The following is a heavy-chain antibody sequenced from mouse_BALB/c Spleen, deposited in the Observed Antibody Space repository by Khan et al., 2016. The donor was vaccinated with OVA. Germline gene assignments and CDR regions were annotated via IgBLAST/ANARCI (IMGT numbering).Heavy chain of an antibody. CDR3: TRIYRSDFDY. CDR2: INPHIGET. CDR1: GYSFTGYF. V-gene: IGHV1-20*02. J-gene: IGHJ2*01. Sequence: VRLQQSGPELVRPGASVKISCKASGYSFTGYFMNWVMQSHGKSLEWIGRINPHIGETFYNQRFKDKATLPVDESSSTAHMELRSLASEDSAVYYCTRIYRSDFDYWGQGTTLTVSS. D-gene: IGHD1-1*01.